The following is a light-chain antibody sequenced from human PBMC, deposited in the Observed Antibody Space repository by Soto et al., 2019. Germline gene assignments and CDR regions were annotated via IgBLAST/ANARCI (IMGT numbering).Light chain of an antibody. Sequence: DIQMTQSPSTLSASVGDRVTITCRASQSISSWLAWYQQKPGKAPKLLIYDASSLESGVPSRFSGSGSGTEFTLTIPSLQPDDFAAYYCQQYNIYPWTFGQGTKVEIK. V-gene: IGKV1-5*01. J-gene: IGKJ1*01. CDR2: DAS. CDR1: QSISSW. CDR3: QQYNIYPWT.